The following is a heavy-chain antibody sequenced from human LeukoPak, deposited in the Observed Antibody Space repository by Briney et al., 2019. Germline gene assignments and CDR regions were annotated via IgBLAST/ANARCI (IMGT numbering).Heavy chain of an antibody. D-gene: IGHD3-22*01. CDR3: SSGYYWGGGY. CDR1: GFTFSSYA. Sequence: GGSLRLPCAASGFTFSSYAVSWVRQAPGEGLEWVSAISCSGGSTYYADSVKGRFTISRDNSKNTLYLQMNSLRAEDTAVYYCSSGYYWGGGYWGQGTLVTVSS. CDR2: ISCSGGST. J-gene: IGHJ4*02. V-gene: IGHV3-23*01.